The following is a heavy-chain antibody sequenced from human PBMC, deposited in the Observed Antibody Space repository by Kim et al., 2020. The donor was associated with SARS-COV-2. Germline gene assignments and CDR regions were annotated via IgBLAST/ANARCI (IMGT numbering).Heavy chain of an antibody. J-gene: IGHJ6*03. V-gene: IGHV3-64*01. CDR3: ARDQGGTVFLCVMDV. D-gene: IGHD1-7*01. CDR1: GFTFSNYA. CDR2: ISSNGGGT. Sequence: GGSLRLSCAASGFTFSNYAMHWVRQAPGKGLEFVSTISSNGGGTYYANSVKGRFTVSRDNSKNTLYLQMGSLRPEDMAVYYCARDQGGTVFLCVMDVWGKGSTVTVSS.